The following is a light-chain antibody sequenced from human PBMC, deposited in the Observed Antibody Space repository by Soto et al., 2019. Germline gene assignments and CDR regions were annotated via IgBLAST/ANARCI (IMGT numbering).Light chain of an antibody. Sequence: DIQMTQSPSALSASVGDRVTITCRASQSISNYLHWYQQKPGKAPKLLISGASSLESGVPSRFSGSGYGTDFTLTINSLQPEDFATYFCQQSYRTPRTFGQGTKVDIK. CDR1: QSISNY. V-gene: IGKV1-39*01. CDR3: QQSYRTPRT. CDR2: GAS. J-gene: IGKJ1*01.